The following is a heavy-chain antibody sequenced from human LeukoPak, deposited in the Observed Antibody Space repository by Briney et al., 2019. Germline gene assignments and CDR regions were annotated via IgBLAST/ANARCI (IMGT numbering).Heavy chain of an antibody. V-gene: IGHV1-8*03. CDR2: MNPNSGNT. CDR3: ARGASRSFDY. J-gene: IGHJ4*02. Sequence: HRASVKVSCKASGYTFTSYGISWVRQAPGQGLEWMGWMNPNSGNTGYAQKFQGRVTFTRTTSISTAYMELSSLRSDDTAVYYCARGASRSFDYWGQGTLITVSS. CDR1: GYTFTSYG.